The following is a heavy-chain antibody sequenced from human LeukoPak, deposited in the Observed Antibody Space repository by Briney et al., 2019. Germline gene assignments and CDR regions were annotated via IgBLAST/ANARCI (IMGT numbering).Heavy chain of an antibody. D-gene: IGHD4/OR15-4a*01. CDR3: AKGYGESHFDD. V-gene: IGHV3-30*02. J-gene: IGHJ4*02. CDR1: GVTFKDFG. Sequence: GGSLRLSCAASGVTFKDFGMHWVRQPPGKGLEWVAFIRNVGTDKYYADSVKGRFTISRDNSRNTLYLQLNSLTVDDMAVYYCAKGYGESHFDDWGQGTPVTVSS. CDR2: IRNVGTDK.